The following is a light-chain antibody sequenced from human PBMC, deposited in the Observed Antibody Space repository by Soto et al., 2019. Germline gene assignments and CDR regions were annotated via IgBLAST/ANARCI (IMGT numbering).Light chain of an antibody. J-gene: IGKJ4*01. CDR2: DSS. V-gene: IGKV1-5*01. CDR3: QQYYTSSPLT. Sequence: DIQMTQSPSTLSEFVGDTVTITCRASQNINRYLAWYQQKLGKAPKLLIYDSSTLERGVPSRFNGSGSATAFTLTISSLQPEDFATYYCQQYYTSSPLTFGGGTKVDIK. CDR1: QNINRY.